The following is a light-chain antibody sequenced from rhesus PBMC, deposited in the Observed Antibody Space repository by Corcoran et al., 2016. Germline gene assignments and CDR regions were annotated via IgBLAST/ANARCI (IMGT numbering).Light chain of an antibody. CDR1: QSVSSY. CDR2: GAS. V-gene: IGKV3-10*01. Sequence: QVILTQAPATLSLSPGERATLSCRASQSVSSYLAWYQQKPGQAPRLLIDGASSRAHGIPDSFSGSGSGTDFPLTIRSLEPEDVGVYHCYQHSSGFTFGPRTKLDIK. CDR3: YQHSSGFT. J-gene: IGKJ3*01.